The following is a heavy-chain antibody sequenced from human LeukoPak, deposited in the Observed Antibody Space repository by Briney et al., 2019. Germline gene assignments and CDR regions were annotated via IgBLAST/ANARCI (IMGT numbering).Heavy chain of an antibody. Sequence: VASVKVSCKASGYTFTSYDINWVRQATGQGLEWMGWMNPNSGITAYAQKFQGRVTITRDMSTSTVYMELSSLRSEDTAVYYCARGGCSGGSCYSALGYWGQGTLVTVSS. D-gene: IGHD2-15*01. CDR1: GYTFTSYD. CDR2: MNPNSGIT. CDR3: ARGGCSGGSCYSALGY. J-gene: IGHJ4*02. V-gene: IGHV1-8*03.